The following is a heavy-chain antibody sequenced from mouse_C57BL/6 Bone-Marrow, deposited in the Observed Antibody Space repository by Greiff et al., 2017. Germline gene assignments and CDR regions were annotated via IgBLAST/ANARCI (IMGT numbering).Heavy chain of an antibody. CDR3: ARRIGYAMDY. V-gene: IGHV1-55*01. J-gene: IGHJ4*01. CDR1: GYTFTSYW. CDR2: IYPGSGST. D-gene: IGHD2-14*01. Sequence: VQLPQPGAELVKPGASVKMSCKASGYTFTSYWITWVKQRPGQGLEWIGDIYPGSGSTNYNEKFKSKATLTVDTSSSTAYMQLSSLTSEDTAVYYCARRIGYAMDYWGQETSVTVSS.